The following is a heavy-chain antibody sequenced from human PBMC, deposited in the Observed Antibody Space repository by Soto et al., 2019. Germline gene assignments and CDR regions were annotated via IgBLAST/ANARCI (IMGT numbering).Heavy chain of an antibody. D-gene: IGHD4-17*01. J-gene: IGHJ5*02. Sequence: KLSETLSLTCAVSGYSISSGYYWGWIRQPPGKGLEWIGSIYHSGSTYYNPSLKSRVTISVDTSKNQFSLKLSSVTAADTAVYYCARTPAWGDYLSWFDPWGQGTLVTVSS. V-gene: IGHV4-38-2*01. CDR3: ARTPAWGDYLSWFDP. CDR1: GYSISSGYY. CDR2: IYHSGST.